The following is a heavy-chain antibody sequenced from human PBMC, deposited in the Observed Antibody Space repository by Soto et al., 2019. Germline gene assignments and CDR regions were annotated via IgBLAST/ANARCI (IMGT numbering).Heavy chain of an antibody. CDR1: GAALNSGNYY. D-gene: IGHD2-21*01. CDR2: IYVTGAV. V-gene: IGHV4-31*03. J-gene: IGHJ5*02. Sequence: SETLSLTCSVSGAALNSGNYYWSWIRQVPGKGLEWIGHIYVTGAVDYNPSLRDRITISQDTSERQFSLNLRLVTAADTAVYYCAILRIATNNYKWFDPWGQGTLVTVSS. CDR3: AILRIATNNYKWFDP.